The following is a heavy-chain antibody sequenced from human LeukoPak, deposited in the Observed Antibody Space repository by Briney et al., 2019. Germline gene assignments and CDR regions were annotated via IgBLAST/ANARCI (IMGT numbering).Heavy chain of an antibody. J-gene: IGHJ6*03. V-gene: IGHV3-20*04. D-gene: IGHD6-19*01. CDR2: INWNGGST. CDR1: GFTFDDYD. Sequence: GGSLRLSCAASGFTFDDYDMSWVRQAPGKGLEWVSGINWNGGSTGYADSVKGRFTISRDNAKNSLYLQMNSLRAEDTALYYCVRDGRIAVASKVYSYYHMDVWGKGTTVTVSS. CDR3: VRDGRIAVASKVYSYYHMDV.